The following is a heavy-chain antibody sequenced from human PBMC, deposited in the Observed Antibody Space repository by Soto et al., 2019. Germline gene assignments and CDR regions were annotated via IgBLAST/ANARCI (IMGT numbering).Heavy chain of an antibody. J-gene: IGHJ2*01. CDR3: ANDGPRSGDLLIFRWYFDL. V-gene: IGHV3-30*18. D-gene: IGHD2-21*02. CDR2: ISYDGSNK. CDR1: GFTFSSYG. Sequence: QVQLVESGGGVVQPGRSLRLSCAASGFTFSSYGMHWVRQAPGKGLEWVAGISYDGSNKYYADSVKGRFTISRDNSKNPLYLQMNGLRAEVTAVYYCANDGPRSGDLLIFRWYFDLCGRGTLVTVSS.